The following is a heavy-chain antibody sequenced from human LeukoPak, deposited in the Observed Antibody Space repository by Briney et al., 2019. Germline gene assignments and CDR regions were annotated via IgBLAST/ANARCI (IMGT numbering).Heavy chain of an antibody. Sequence: GGSLRLSCAASGFTFSSYAMHWVRQAPGKGLEWVAVISYDGSNKYYADSVKGRFTISRDNSKNTLYLQMNSRRAEDTAVYYCARSRLAESGYDEFDYWGQGTLVTVSS. CDR1: GFTFSSYA. D-gene: IGHD5-12*01. V-gene: IGHV3-30*04. J-gene: IGHJ4*02. CDR2: ISYDGSNK. CDR3: ARSRLAESGYDEFDY.